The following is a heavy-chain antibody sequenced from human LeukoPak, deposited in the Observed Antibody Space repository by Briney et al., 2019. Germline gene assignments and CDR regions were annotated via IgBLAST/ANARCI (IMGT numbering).Heavy chain of an antibody. CDR2: IYYSGST. V-gene: IGHV4-31*01. D-gene: IGHD3-22*01. Sequence: SETLSLTCTVSGGSISSGGYYWSWIRQHPGKGLEWIGYIYYSGSTYYNPSLKSLVTISVDTSKNQFSLKLSSVTAADTAVYYCARCDSSGYYTYGYWGQGTLVTVSS. CDR3: ARCDSSGYYTYGY. CDR1: GGSISSGGYY. J-gene: IGHJ4*02.